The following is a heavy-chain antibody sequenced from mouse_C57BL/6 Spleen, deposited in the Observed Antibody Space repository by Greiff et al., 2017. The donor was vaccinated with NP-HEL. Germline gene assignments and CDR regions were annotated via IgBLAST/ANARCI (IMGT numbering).Heavy chain of an antibody. J-gene: IGHJ4*01. Sequence: EVKLMESGEGLVKPGGSLKLSCAASGFTFSSYAMSWVRQTPEKRLEWVAYISSGGDYIYYADTVKGRFTISRDNARNTLYLQMSSLKSEDTAMYYCTKDGYYYAMDYWGQGTSVTVSS. CDR1: GFTFSSYA. D-gene: IGHD1-1*01. CDR3: TKDGYYYAMDY. CDR2: ISSGGDYI. V-gene: IGHV5-9-1*02.